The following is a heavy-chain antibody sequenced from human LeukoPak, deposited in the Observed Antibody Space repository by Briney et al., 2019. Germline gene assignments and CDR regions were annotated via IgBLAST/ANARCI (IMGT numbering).Heavy chain of an antibody. CDR1: GFTFSSYG. CDR3: AKDGLLLTTMKDPTGEFDY. Sequence: QSGGSLRLSCAASGFTFSSYGMHWVRQAPGKGLEWVADIWYDGSNKYYADSVKGRFTISRDNSKNTLYLQMNSLRAEDTAVYYCAKDGLLLTTMKDPTGEFDYWGQGTLVTVSS. CDR2: IWYDGSNK. V-gene: IGHV3-33*06. J-gene: IGHJ4*02. D-gene: IGHD3-16*01.